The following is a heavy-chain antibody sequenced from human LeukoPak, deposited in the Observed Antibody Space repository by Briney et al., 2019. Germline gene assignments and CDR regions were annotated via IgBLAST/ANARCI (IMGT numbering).Heavy chain of an antibody. CDR3: ARDLANIHTTGSTYDAFDI. D-gene: IGHD1-1*01. CDR1: GFTFSSYA. V-gene: IGHV3-30*04. CDR2: ISFDASNK. J-gene: IGHJ3*02. Sequence: PGRSLRLSCAASGFTFSSYAMHWVRQAPGKGLEWVAVISFDASNKYYADSVKGRFTISRDNSKNTLYLQMNSLRDEDTSVYYCARDLANIHTTGSTYDAFDIWGQGTMVTVSS.